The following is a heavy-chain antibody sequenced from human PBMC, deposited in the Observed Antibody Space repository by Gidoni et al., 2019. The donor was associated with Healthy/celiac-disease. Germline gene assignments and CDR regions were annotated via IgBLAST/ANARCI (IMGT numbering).Heavy chain of an antibody. CDR1: GFTYGDYA. D-gene: IGHD2-21*02. CDR3: TRERHIVVVTASSDAFDI. Sequence: EVQLVESGGGLVQPGRSLRLSCTASGFTYGDYAMRWFRQAPGKGLEWVGFIRSKADGGTTEYAASVKGRFTISRDDSKSIAYLQMNSLKTEDTAVYYCTRERHIVVVTASSDAFDIWGQGTMVTVSS. J-gene: IGHJ3*02. V-gene: IGHV3-49*03. CDR2: IRSKADGGTT.